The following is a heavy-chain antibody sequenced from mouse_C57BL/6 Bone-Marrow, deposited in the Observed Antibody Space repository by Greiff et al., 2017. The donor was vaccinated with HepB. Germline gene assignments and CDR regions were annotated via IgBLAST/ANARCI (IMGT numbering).Heavy chain of an antibody. CDR2: IDPSDSYT. Sequence: QVQLKQPGAELVMPGASVKLSCKASGYTFTSYWMHWVKQRPGQGLEWIGEIDPSDSYTNYNQKFKGKSTLTVDKSSSTAYMQLSSLTSEDSAVYYCARGSYYGSSSSYYAMDYWGQGTSVTVSS. CDR3: ARGSYYGSSSSYYAMDY. CDR1: GYTFTSYW. V-gene: IGHV1-69*01. D-gene: IGHD1-1*01. J-gene: IGHJ4*01.